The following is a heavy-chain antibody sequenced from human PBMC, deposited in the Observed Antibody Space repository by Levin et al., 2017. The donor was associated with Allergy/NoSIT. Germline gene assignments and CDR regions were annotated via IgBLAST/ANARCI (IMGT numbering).Heavy chain of an antibody. Sequence: SGGSLRLSCVVSGFTFSSYTMNWVRQAPGKGLEWVSSISSTGPYTYYADSVKGRFTISRDDAKNSLYLQMNGLRAEDTAVYYCARDNWFESWGQGTLVTVSS. CDR3: ARDNWFES. CDR2: ISSTGPYT. CDR1: GFTFSSYT. J-gene: IGHJ5*01. V-gene: IGHV3-21*01.